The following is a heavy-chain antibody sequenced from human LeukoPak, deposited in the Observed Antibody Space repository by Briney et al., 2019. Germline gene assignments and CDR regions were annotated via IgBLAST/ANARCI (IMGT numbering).Heavy chain of an antibody. CDR1: GFTFSKYA. Sequence: GGSLRLSCAASGFTFSKYAMTWVRQAPGKGLEWVSSISTSSSYIYYADSVKGRFTISRDNAKNSLYVQMDSLRAEDTAVYYCARDRWLQSQRYFDYWGQGILVTVSS. V-gene: IGHV3-21*01. J-gene: IGHJ4*02. CDR3: ARDRWLQSQRYFDY. CDR2: ISTSSSYI. D-gene: IGHD5-24*01.